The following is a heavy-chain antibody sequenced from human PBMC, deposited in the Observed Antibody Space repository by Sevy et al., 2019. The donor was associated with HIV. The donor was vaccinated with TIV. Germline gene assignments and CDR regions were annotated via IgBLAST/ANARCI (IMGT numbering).Heavy chain of an antibody. V-gene: IGHV3-53*01. CDR1: GFSVSDTS. CDR3: TRDHWDHCSGSFYFAN. D-gene: IGHD3-10*02. J-gene: IGHJ4*02. CDR2: ISAVGTT. Sequence: GGSLRLSCAASGFSVSDTSMSWVRQAPGQGLEWVSVISAVGTTYHAEYRKGQFTISRDNSGNTVYLQMNSLRAEDTADYYCTRDHWDHCSGSFYFANWGQGTLVTVSS.